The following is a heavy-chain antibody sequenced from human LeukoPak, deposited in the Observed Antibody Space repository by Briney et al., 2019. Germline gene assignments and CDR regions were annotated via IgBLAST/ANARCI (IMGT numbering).Heavy chain of an antibody. CDR2: ISGSGGST. J-gene: IGHJ3*02. CDR3: ARHIWLPFCSGGSCNRGDAFDI. CDR1: GFTFSSYA. D-gene: IGHD2-15*01. Sequence: GSLRLSCAASGFTFSSYAMSWVRQAPGKGLEWVSAISGSGGSTYYADSVKGRFTISRDNAKNSLYLQMNSLRAEDTAVYYCARHIWLPFCSGGSCNRGDAFDIWGQGTMVTVSS. V-gene: IGHV3-23*01.